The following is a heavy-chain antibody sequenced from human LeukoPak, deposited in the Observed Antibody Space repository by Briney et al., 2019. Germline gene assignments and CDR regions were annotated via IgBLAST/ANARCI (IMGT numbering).Heavy chain of an antibody. V-gene: IGHV1-2*02. CDR3: ASQSSGWYVGYFDY. CDR2: INPNSGGT. Sequence: ASVKVSCKASGYTFTAYYIHRVRQAPGQGPEWMGWINPNSGGTNYAQKFQGRVTMTRDTSISTAYVELSRLTSDDTAVYYCASQSSGWYVGYFDYWGQGTLVTVSS. J-gene: IGHJ4*02. CDR1: GYTFTAYY. D-gene: IGHD6-19*01.